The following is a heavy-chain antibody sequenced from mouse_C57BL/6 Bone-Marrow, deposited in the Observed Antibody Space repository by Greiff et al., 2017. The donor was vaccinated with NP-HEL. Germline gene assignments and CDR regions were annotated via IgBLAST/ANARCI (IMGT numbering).Heavy chain of an antibody. CDR2: ISSGGSYT. CDR3: ASHYGSPWYFDV. J-gene: IGHJ1*03. CDR1: GFTFSSYG. D-gene: IGHD1-1*01. V-gene: IGHV5-6*01. Sequence: VQLVESGGDLVKPGGSLKLSCAASGFTFSSYGMSWVRQTPDKRLEWVATISSGGSYTYYPDSVKGRFTISRDNAKNTLYLQMSSLKSEDTAMYYCASHYGSPWYFDVWGTGTTVTVSS.